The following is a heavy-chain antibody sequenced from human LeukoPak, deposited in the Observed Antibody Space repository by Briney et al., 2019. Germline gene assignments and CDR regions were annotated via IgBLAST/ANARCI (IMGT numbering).Heavy chain of an antibody. Sequence: GGSLRLSCAASGFTVSSNYMSWVRQAPGKGLEWVSVIYSGGSTYYADSVKGRFTISRDNSKNTLYLQMNSLRAEDTAVYYCARDRLRCGGDCRGLFDYWGQGTLVTDSS. CDR2: IYSGGST. V-gene: IGHV3-66*02. CDR1: GFTVSSNY. CDR3: ARDRLRCGGDCRGLFDY. J-gene: IGHJ4*02. D-gene: IGHD2-21*01.